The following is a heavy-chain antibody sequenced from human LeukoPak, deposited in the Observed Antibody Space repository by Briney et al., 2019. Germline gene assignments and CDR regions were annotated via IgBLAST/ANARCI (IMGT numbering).Heavy chain of an antibody. D-gene: IGHD3-10*01. J-gene: IGHJ4*02. V-gene: IGHV4-39*01. CDR3: ARQANGSGSYLELADY. CDR1: GGSISSSSYY. CDR2: IYYSGST. Sequence: PSETLSLTCTVSGGSISSSSYYWGWIRQPPGKGLEWIGSIYYSGSTYYNPSLKSRVTISVDTSKNQFSLKLSSVTAADTAVYYCARQANGSGSYLELADYWGQGTLVTVSS.